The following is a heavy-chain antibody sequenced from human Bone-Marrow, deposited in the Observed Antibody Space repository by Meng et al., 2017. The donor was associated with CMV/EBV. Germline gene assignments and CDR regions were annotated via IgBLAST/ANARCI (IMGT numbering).Heavy chain of an antibody. V-gene: IGHV3-66*02. D-gene: IGHD4-23*01. CDR3: VRVYGGNSGC. CDR2: LYSGGKT. CDR1: GIIVSDNH. J-gene: IGHJ4*01. Sequence: GEFLKISCAASGIIVSDNHMHWVRQAPGKGLEWVSILYSGGKTYYAESVRGRFTISRDSSKNTLYLQMNSLRPEDTAVYYCVRVYGGNSGCWGQGTLVTVSS.